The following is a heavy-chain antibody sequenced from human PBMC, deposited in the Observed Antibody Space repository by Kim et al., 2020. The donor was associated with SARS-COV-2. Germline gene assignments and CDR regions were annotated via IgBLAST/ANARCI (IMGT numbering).Heavy chain of an antibody. V-gene: IGHV4-34*01. CDR1: GGSFSGYY. D-gene: IGHD3-10*02. J-gene: IGHJ4*02. CDR2: INHSGST. CDR3: SWGRVRGVYSY. Sequence: SETLSLTCAVYGGSFSGYYWRWIRQPPGKGLEWIGEINHSGSTNYNPSLKSRVTISVDTSKNQFSLKLSSVTAADTAVYYCSWGRVRGVYSYWGQGTLVTVSS.